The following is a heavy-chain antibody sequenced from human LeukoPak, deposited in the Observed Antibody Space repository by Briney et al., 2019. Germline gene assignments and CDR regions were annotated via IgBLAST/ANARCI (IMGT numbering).Heavy chain of an antibody. V-gene: IGHV3-30-3*01. J-gene: IGHJ4*02. CDR2: ISYDGSNK. CDR1: GFTFSSYA. D-gene: IGHD7-27*01. Sequence: GGSLRLSCAASGFTFSSYAMHWVRQAPGKGLEWVAVISYDGSNKYYADSVKGRFTISRDNSKNTLYLQMNSLRAEDTAVYYCANTVWGSDYWGQGTLVTVSS. CDR3: ANTVWGSDY.